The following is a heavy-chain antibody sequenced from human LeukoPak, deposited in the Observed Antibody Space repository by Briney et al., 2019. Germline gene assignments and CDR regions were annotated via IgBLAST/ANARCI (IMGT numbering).Heavy chain of an antibody. J-gene: IGHJ3*01. D-gene: IGHD5-12*01. CDR1: GYTFTAYY. Sequence: ASVEVSCKASGYTFTAYYMHWVRQVPVQGLEWMGRINPNSGDTDYAQKFQGRVIMTRDTSISTAYMEVGRLRSDDTAVYYCARVDSGHDYGPSWGQGTTVTVSS. CDR3: ARVDSGHDYGPS. V-gene: IGHV1-2*06. CDR2: INPNSGDT.